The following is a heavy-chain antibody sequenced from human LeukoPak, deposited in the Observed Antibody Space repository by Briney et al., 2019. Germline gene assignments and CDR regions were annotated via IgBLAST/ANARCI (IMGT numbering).Heavy chain of an antibody. V-gene: IGHV3-48*03. CDR3: ARAGLAAAGISFDY. CDR2: ISSSGSTI. Sequence: SGGSLTLSCAASGFTFSSYEMNWVRQAPGKGLEWVSYISSSGSTIYYADSVKGRFTISRDDAKNSLYLQMNSLRAEDTAVYYCARAGLAAAGISFDYWGQGTLVTVSS. J-gene: IGHJ4*02. D-gene: IGHD6-13*01. CDR1: GFTFSSYE.